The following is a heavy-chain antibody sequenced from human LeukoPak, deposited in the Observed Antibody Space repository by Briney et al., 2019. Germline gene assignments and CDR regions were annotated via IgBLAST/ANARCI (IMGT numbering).Heavy chain of an antibody. J-gene: IGHJ4*02. CDR1: GFTFSSYS. V-gene: IGHV3-48*01. CDR3: ARDSYYYDSSVVDY. CDR2: ISSSSSTI. D-gene: IGHD3-22*01. Sequence: GGSLRLSCAASGFTFSSYSMNWVRQAPGKGLEWVSYISSSSSTIYYADSVKGRLTISRDNAKNSLYLQMNSLRAEDTAVYYCARDSYYYDSSVVDYWGQGTLVTVSS.